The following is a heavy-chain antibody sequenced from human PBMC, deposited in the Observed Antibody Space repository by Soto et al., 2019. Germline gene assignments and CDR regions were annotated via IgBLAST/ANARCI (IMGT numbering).Heavy chain of an antibody. Sequence: QVQLVESGGGVVQPGRSLRLYCAASGFTFNNYGMHWVRQAPGKGLEWVAVIWNDGNGYYYANSVKGRFTISRDNSKNTLYLQMSSLTAEDTAVYYCARRQISPPTRGAASARGGMDVWGQGTTVTVSS. CDR1: GFTFNNYG. D-gene: IGHD6-13*01. J-gene: IGHJ6*02. CDR2: IWNDGNGY. V-gene: IGHV3-33*01. CDR3: ARRQISPPTRGAASARGGMDV.